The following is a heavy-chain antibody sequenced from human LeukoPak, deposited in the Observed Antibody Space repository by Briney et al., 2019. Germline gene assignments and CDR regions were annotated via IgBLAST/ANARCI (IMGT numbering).Heavy chain of an antibody. V-gene: IGHV3-23*01. CDR3: AKSRVVMVQYYFDY. CDR1: GFTFSSYT. Sequence: PGGSLRLSCAASGFTFSSYTMMWVRQAPGKGPEYVSSIISSSSRIFYADSVKGRFTISRDNSKDTLYLQMNSLRAEDTAIYYCAKSRVVMVQYYFDYWGQGTLVTVSS. D-gene: IGHD1-1*01. CDR2: IISSSSRI. J-gene: IGHJ4*02.